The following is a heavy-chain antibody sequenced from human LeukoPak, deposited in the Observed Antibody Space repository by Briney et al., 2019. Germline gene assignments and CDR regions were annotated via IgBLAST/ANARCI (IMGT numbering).Heavy chain of an antibody. J-gene: IGHJ3*02. CDR1: GFTFSDYY. V-gene: IGHV3-11*04. CDR2: ISSSGSTI. D-gene: IGHD5-24*01. Sequence: GGSLRLSRAASGFTFSDYYMSWIRQAPGKGLEWVSYISSSGSTIYYADSVKGRFTISRDNAKNSLYLQMNSLRAEDTAVYYCASQRYNLYAFDIWGQGTMVTVSS. CDR3: ASQRYNLYAFDI.